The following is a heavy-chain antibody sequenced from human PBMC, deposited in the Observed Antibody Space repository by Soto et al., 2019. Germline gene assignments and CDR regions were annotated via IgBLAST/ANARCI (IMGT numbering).Heavy chain of an antibody. D-gene: IGHD1-1*01. CDR3: SRVSVQPFHY. V-gene: IGHV1-3*01. J-gene: IGHJ4*02. CDR1: GYTFTSYA. Sequence: QVPLVQSGAEVKKPGASVKVSCQASGYTFTSYAMHWVRQAPGKRLEWMGWINAGNGKTTYSQKFQGRDTITRDTSAIPAYIELSSLRSEDMAVYYCSRVSVQPFHYWCQGTLVAESS. CDR2: INAGNGKT.